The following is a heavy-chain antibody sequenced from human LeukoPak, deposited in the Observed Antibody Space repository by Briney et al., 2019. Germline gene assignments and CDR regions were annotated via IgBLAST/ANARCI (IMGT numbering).Heavy chain of an antibody. CDR3: ARSHSSSSFHWFDP. J-gene: IGHJ5*02. CDR2: ISAYNGNT. CDR1: GYTFTSYG. Sequence: ASVKVSCKAYGYTFTSYGISWVRQAPGQRLEWMGWISAYNGNTNYAQRLQGRVTMTTDTSTSTAYMELRSLRSDDTAVYYCARSHSSSSFHWFDPWGQGTLVTVSS. V-gene: IGHV1-18*01. D-gene: IGHD6-13*01.